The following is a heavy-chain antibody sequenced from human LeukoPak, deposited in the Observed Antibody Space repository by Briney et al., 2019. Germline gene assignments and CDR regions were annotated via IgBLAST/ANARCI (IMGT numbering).Heavy chain of an antibody. J-gene: IGHJ4*02. Sequence: ASVKVSCKASGYTFTGYYMHWVRQAPGQGLEWMGRINPNSGGTNYAQKFQGRVTMTRDTSISTACMELSRLRSDDTAVYYCARGSKYSSSWYDYWGQGTLVTVSS. D-gene: IGHD6-6*01. CDR3: ARGSKYSSSWYDY. CDR1: GYTFTGYY. V-gene: IGHV1-2*06. CDR2: INPNSGGT.